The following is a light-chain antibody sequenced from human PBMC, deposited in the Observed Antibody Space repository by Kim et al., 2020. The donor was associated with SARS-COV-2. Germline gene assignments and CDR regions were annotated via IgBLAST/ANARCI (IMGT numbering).Light chain of an antibody. V-gene: IGKV4-1*01. CDR2: WAS. CDR1: QSVLYSSNNKNY. CDR3: QQYYSTPHT. Sequence: DIVMIQSPDSLAVSLGERATINCKSSQSVLYSSNNKNYLAWYQQKPGQPPKLLIYWASTRESGVPDRFSGSGSGTDFTLTISSLQAEDVAVYYCQQYYSTPHTFGQGTKLEI. J-gene: IGKJ2*01.